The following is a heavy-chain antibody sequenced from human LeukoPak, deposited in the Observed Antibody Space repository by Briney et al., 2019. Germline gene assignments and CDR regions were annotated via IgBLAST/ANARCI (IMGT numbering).Heavy chain of an antibody. CDR2: IYYSGST. V-gene: IGHV4-59*01. J-gene: IGHJ4*02. CDR1: GGSISSYY. D-gene: IGHD3-16*01. CDR3: ARSSRDYVWGSLTLDY. Sequence: SETLSLTSTVSGGSISSYYWSWIRQPPGKGLEWIGYIYYSGSTNYNPSLKSRVTISVDTSKNQFSLKLSSVTAADTAVYYCARSSRDYVWGSLTLDYWGQGTLVTVSS.